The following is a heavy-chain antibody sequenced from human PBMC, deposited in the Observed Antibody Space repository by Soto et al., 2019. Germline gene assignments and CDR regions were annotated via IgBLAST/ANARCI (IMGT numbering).Heavy chain of an antibody. CDR2: IWYDGINK. D-gene: IGHD3-10*01. Sequence: AGGSLRLSCAASGFTFSSYGMHWVRQAPGKGLEWVAVIWYDGINKYYADSVKGRFTISRDNSKNTLYLQMNSLRAEDTAVYSCSRDSYYYGSGSHQFLAYYYYYMGVWSKGTTVTVSS. CDR1: GFTFSSYG. J-gene: IGHJ6*03. CDR3: SRDSYYYGSGSHQFLAYYYYYMGV. V-gene: IGHV3-33*01.